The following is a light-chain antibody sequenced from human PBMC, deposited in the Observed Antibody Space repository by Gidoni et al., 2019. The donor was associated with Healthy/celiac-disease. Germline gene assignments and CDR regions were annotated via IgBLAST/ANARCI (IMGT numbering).Light chain of an antibody. CDR2: KSS. Sequence: DIQMTQSPSTLSASVGDSVTVTCRASQSISSWLAWYQQKPGKAPKLLIYKSSSLASGVPSRFSGSGSGTEFTLTISSLQPDDFATYYCQHYNSYPTFGGGTKVEIK. CDR1: QSISSW. V-gene: IGKV1-5*03. J-gene: IGKJ4*01. CDR3: QHYNSYPT.